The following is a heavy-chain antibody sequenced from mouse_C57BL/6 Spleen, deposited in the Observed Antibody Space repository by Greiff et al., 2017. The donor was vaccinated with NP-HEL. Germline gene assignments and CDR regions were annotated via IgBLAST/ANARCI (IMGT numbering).Heavy chain of an antibody. J-gene: IGHJ4*01. CDR2: INPNYGTT. Sequence: VQLQQSGPELVKPGASVKISCKASGYSFTDYNMNWVKQSNGKSLEWIGVINPNYGTTSYNQKFKGKATLTVDPSSSTAYMPLNSLTSEDSAVYYCAREGYYYGSSYADYAMDYWGQGTSVTVSS. V-gene: IGHV1-39*01. CDR3: AREGYYYGSSYADYAMDY. D-gene: IGHD1-1*01. CDR1: GYSFTDYN.